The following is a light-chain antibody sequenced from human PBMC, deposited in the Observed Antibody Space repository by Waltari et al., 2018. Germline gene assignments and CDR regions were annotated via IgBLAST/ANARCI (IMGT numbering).Light chain of an antibody. CDR2: KAS. J-gene: IGKJ2*01. CDR3: QQYNSYPYT. CDR1: QSISSL. V-gene: IGKV1-5*03. Sequence: DIQMTQSPSTLSAFVGDRVTITCRASQSISSLLAWYQQKPGKAHNLLIYKASTLESGVPSRFSGSGSGTEFTLTISSLQPDDFATYYCQQYNSYPYTFGQGSKLEIK.